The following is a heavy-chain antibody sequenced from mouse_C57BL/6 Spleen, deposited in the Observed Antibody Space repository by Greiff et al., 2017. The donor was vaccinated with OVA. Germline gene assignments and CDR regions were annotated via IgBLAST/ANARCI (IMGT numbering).Heavy chain of an antibody. Sequence: EVMLQQSGPELVKPGASVKISCKASGYTFTDYYMNWVKQSHGKSLEWIGDINPNNGGTSYNQKFKGKATLTVDKSSSTAYMELRSLTSEDSAVYYCARSAVVARYYAMDYWGQGTSVTVSS. CDR1: GYTFTDYY. CDR3: ARSAVVARYYAMDY. V-gene: IGHV1-26*01. D-gene: IGHD1-1*01. J-gene: IGHJ4*01. CDR2: INPNNGGT.